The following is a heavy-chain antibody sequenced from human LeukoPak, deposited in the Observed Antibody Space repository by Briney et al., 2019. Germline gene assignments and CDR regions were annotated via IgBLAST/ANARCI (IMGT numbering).Heavy chain of an antibody. CDR1: GGSISTYR. D-gene: IGHD3-22*01. CDR2: IYYTGST. V-gene: IGHV4-59*04. CDR3: ATPDSSGYYYLY. J-gene: IGHJ4*02. Sequence: SETLSLTCTVSGGSISTYRWSWIRQSPGKGLEWIGNIYYTGSTYYNPSLKSRVTISVETSKNQFSLKLTSVTAADTAVYYCATPDSSGYYYLYWGQGTLVTVSS.